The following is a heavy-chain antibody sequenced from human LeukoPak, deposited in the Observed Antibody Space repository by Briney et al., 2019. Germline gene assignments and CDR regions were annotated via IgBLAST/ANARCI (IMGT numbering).Heavy chain of an antibody. D-gene: IGHD1-1*01. V-gene: IGHV1-18*01. Sequence: ASVTVSFKASGYTFTSYGISWVRQAPGQGLEWMGWISAYNGNTNYAQKLQGRVTITTDTSTSTAYMELRSLRSDDTAVYYCARVRWNSFDYWGQGTLVTVSS. CDR3: ARVRWNSFDY. J-gene: IGHJ4*02. CDR1: GYTFTSYG. CDR2: ISAYNGNT.